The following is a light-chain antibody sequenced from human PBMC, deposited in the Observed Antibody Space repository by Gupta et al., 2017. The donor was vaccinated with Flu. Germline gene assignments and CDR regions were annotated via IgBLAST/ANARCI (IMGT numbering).Light chain of an antibody. V-gene: IGKV3-15*01. Sequence: PATLSVSPGERATLSCRASQSVSSNLAWYQQKPGQAPRLLIYGASTRATGIPARFSGSGSGTEFTLTISSLQSEDFAVYYCQQYNNWPNTFGQGTRVEIK. J-gene: IGKJ5*01. CDR2: GAS. CDR1: QSVSSN. CDR3: QQYNNWPNT.